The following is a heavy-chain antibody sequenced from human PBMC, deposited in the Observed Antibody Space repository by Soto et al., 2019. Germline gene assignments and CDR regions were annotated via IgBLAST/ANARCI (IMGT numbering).Heavy chain of an antibody. J-gene: IGHJ4*02. CDR1: GFTFSDFY. Sequence: VQLVESGGGLVQPGGSLRLSCTASGFTFSDFYMSWIRQAPGKGLEWVSYISINSNYREYADSVKGRHTISRDNAKNSLYLQMNSLRGEDTAVYYCVRGGGGGQFDYWGQGTLVSVSS. D-gene: IGHD2-21*01. CDR2: ISINSNYR. CDR3: VRGGGGGQFDY. V-gene: IGHV3-11*06.